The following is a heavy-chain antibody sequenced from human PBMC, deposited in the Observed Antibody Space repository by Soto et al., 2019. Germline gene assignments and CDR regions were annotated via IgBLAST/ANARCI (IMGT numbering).Heavy chain of an antibody. D-gene: IGHD2-2*01. V-gene: IGHV3-74*01. J-gene: IGHJ5*02. CDR1: GFTFISYW. CDR3: ARFIVVPAATNWFDP. Sequence: PGGSLRLSCAASGFTFISYWMHWVRQAPGKGLVWVSRINSDGSSTSYADSVKGRFTISRDNAKNTLYLQMNSLRAEDTAVYYCARFIVVPAATNWFDPWGQGTLVTVSS. CDR2: INSDGSST.